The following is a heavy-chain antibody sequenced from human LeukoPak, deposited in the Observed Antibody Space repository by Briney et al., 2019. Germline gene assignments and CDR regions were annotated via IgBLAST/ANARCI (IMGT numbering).Heavy chain of an antibody. CDR2: IYYSGST. CDR3: AREGYCSSTSCYGVDY. D-gene: IGHD2-2*01. CDR1: GGSISSYY. J-gene: IGHJ4*02. Sequence: SETLSLTCTVSGGSISSYYWSWIRQPPGKGLEWIGYIYYSGSTNYNPSLKSRVTISVDTSKNQFSLKLSSVTAADTAVYYCAREGYCSSTSCYGVDYWGQRSLVTVSS. V-gene: IGHV4-59*01.